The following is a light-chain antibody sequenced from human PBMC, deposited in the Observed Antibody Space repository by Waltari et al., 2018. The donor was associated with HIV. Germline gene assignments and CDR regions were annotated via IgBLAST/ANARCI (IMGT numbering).Light chain of an antibody. CDR1: GSNIGTPY. Sequence: QSVLTQPPSASGTPGQMVTIPCSGSGSNIGTPYVYWYQQLPGTAPKLLIYRNNQRPSGVPDRFSGSKSGTSASLAISGLRSEDEADYYCAAWDDSLSGLVFGGGTKLTVL. V-gene: IGLV1-47*01. CDR3: AAWDDSLSGLV. J-gene: IGLJ2*01. CDR2: RNN.